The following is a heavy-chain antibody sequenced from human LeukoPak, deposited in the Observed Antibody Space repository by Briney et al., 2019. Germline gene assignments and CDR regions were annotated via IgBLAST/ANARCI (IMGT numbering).Heavy chain of an antibody. CDR2: INPNSGGT. D-gene: IGHD2-15*01. V-gene: IGHV1-2*02. CDR3: AREQDCSGGSCYLALGY. J-gene: IGHJ4*02. Sequence: APVKVSCKASGYTFTGYYMHWVRQAPGQGLEWMGWINPNSGGTNYAQKFQGRVTMTRDTSISTAYMELSRLRSDDTAVYYCAREQDCSGGSCYLALGYWGQGTLVTVSS. CDR1: GYTFTGYY.